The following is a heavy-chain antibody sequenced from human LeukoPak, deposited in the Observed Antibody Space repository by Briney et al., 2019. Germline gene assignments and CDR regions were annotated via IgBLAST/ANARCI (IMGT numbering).Heavy chain of an antibody. D-gene: IGHD6-19*01. CDR3: ARSAVAGTLDWFDP. J-gene: IGHJ5*02. Sequence: PSETLSLTCTVSGYSISSGNYWGWIRQPPGKGLEWIGSIYHSGSTYYNPSLKSRVTISVDTSKNQFSLKLSSVTAADTAVYYCARSAVAGTLDWFDPWGQGTLVTVSS. CDR2: IYHSGST. V-gene: IGHV4-38-2*02. CDR1: GYSISSGNY.